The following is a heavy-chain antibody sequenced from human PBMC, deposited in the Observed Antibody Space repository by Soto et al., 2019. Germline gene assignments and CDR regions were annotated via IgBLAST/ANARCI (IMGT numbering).Heavy chain of an antibody. CDR2: ISWNSGSI. Sequence: EVQLMESGGGLVQPGRSLRLSCAASGFTFDDYAMHWVRQAPGKGLEWVSGISWNSGSIGYADSVKGRFTISRDNAKNSLYLQMNSLRAEDTALYYCAKDMGGFKDGMDVWGQGTTVTVSS. V-gene: IGHV3-9*01. CDR1: GFTFDDYA. CDR3: AKDMGGFKDGMDV. J-gene: IGHJ6*02. D-gene: IGHD3-16*01.